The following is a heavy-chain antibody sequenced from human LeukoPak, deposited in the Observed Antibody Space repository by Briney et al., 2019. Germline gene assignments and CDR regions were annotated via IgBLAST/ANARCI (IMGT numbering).Heavy chain of an antibody. CDR2: ISTSGSRI. V-gene: IGHV3-48*04. CDR3: AREPDNIYGGKEDSDY. J-gene: IGHJ4*02. D-gene: IGHD4-23*01. Sequence: QPGGSLRLSCVASGFTFSTYSMNWVRQTPGRGLEWVSYISTSGSRIDYADSVKGRFTISRDNAKNSLYLQMNSLRAEDTAVYYCAREPDNIYGGKEDSDYWGQGTLVTVSS. CDR1: GFTFSTYS.